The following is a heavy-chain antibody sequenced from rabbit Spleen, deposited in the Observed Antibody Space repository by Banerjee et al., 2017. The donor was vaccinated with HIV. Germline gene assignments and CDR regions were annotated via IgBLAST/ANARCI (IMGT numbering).Heavy chain of an antibody. CDR2: IYTGSGST. CDR1: GIDFSSYYY. Sequence: QQQLEESGGGLVKPGGTLTLTCKVSGIDFSSYYYMCWVRQAPGKGLELIACIYTGSGSTYYASWAKGRFTISKASSTTVTLQMTSLTAADTATYFCARNSDISFWALWGPGTLVTVS. D-gene: IGHD1-1*01. CDR3: ARNSDISFWAL. J-gene: IGHJ4*01. V-gene: IGHV1S45*01.